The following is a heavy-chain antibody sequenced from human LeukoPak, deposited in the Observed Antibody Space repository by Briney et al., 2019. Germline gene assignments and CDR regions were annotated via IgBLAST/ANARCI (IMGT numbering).Heavy chain of an antibody. Sequence: SGTLSLTCTVSGDSINSLDLWSWVRQPPGKGLEWIGSIYYSGSTYYNPSLKSRVTISVDTSKNQFSLKLSSVTAADTAVYYCASLGDEYYYDSSGDYWGQGTLVTVSS. J-gene: IGHJ4*02. CDR3: ASLGDEYYYDSSGDY. D-gene: IGHD3-22*01. V-gene: IGHV4-39*01. CDR1: GDSINSLDL. CDR2: IYYSGST.